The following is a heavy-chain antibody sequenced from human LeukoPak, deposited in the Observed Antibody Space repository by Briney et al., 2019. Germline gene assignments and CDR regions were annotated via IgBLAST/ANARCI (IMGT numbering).Heavy chain of an antibody. Sequence: SQTLSLTCTVSGGSISSGGYYWSWIRQHPGKGLEWIGYIYYGGSTYYNPSLKSRVTISVDTSKNQFSLKLSSVTAADTAVYYCARAKDIVLMVYAPYFDYWGQGTLVTVSS. V-gene: IGHV4-31*03. J-gene: IGHJ4*02. D-gene: IGHD2-8*01. CDR1: GGSISSGGYY. CDR3: ARAKDIVLMVYAPYFDY. CDR2: IYYGGST.